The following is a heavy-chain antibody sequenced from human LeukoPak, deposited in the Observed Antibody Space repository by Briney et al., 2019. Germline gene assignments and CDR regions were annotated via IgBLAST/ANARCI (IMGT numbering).Heavy chain of an antibody. CDR2: ISAYNGNT. Sequence: GASVKVSCKASGYTFTSYGISWVRQAPGQGLEWMGWISAYNGNTNYAQKLQGRVTMTTDTSTSTAYIELRSLGSDDTDVYYCAGGRSDYYDSSGYGSPPPFDIWGQGKMVSVFS. V-gene: IGHV1-18*01. J-gene: IGHJ3*02. CDR3: AGGRSDYYDSSGYGSPPPFDI. CDR1: GYTFTSYG. D-gene: IGHD3-22*01.